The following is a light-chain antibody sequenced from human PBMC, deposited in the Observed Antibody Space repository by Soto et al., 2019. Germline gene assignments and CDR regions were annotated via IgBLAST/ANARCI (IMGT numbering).Light chain of an antibody. CDR1: QSVLYSSNNKNY. Sequence: DIVMTQSPDSLAVSLGERATINCKSSQSVLYSSNNKNYLVWYQQKPGQPPKLLIYWASTRESGVPDRFSGSGSGTDFTLTISTLQAEDVAVYYCQQYFSIPLTFGQGTRLEIK. CDR2: WAS. J-gene: IGKJ5*01. CDR3: QQYFSIPLT. V-gene: IGKV4-1*01.